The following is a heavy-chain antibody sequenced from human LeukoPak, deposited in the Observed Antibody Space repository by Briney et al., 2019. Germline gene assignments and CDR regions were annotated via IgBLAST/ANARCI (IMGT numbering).Heavy chain of an antibody. CDR1: GGSISSYY. D-gene: IGHD2-21*02. J-gene: IGHJ5*02. CDR3: ARANGGDWSSWFDP. V-gene: IGHV4-59*01. Sequence: KPSETLPLTCTVSGGSISSYYWSWIRQPPGKGLEWIGYIYYSGSTNYNPSLKSRVTISVDTSKNQFSLKLSSVTAADTAVYYCARANGGDWSSWFDPWGQGTLVTVSS. CDR2: IYYSGST.